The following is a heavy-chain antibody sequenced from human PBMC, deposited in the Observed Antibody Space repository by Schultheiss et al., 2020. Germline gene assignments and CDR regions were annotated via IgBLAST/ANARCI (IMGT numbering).Heavy chain of an antibody. V-gene: IGHV4-59*01. J-gene: IGHJ3*02. CDR3: ARGGFESNHHAFDI. CDR1: GASISSYY. CDR2: IYYSGST. D-gene: IGHD5-12*01. Sequence: SETLSLTCTVSGASISSYYWSWIRQPAGKGLEWIGYIYYSGSTNYNPSLKSRVTISVDTSKNEFSLKLSSVTAADTAVYYCARGGFESNHHAFDIWGQGTMVTVSS.